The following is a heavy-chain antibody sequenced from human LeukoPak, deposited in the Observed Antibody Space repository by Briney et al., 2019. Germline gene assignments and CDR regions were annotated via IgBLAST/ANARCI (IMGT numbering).Heavy chain of an antibody. CDR1: GFTFSSYA. CDR2: ISGGYTAAT. V-gene: IGHV3-23*01. Sequence: GGSLRLSCAATGFTFSSYAMSWVRQAPGKGLEWVSAISGGYTAATDYADSVKGRFTISRDNYDNTLYLEMNSLRAEDTALYYRAEARDAYNYYWFDPWGQGTLVTVSS. D-gene: IGHD5-24*01. CDR3: AEARDAYNYYWFDP. J-gene: IGHJ5*02.